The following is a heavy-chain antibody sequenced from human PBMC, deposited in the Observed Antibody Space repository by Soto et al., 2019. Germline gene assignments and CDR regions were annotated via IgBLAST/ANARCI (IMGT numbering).Heavy chain of an antibody. J-gene: IGHJ4*02. CDR2: LYWDGDK. CDR3: AHRKRTITVATYFDY. Sequence: QITLRESGPTLVKPTQTLTLTCTFSGFSLGTSGEGVGWIRQPPRKALEWLATLYWDGDKRYSPSLRSRLTISKDTSESPVVLTMTNIDAADTATYFCAHRKRTITVATYFDYWGLGSLVTVSS. CDR1: GFSLGTSGEG. V-gene: IGHV2-5*02. D-gene: IGHD1-7*01.